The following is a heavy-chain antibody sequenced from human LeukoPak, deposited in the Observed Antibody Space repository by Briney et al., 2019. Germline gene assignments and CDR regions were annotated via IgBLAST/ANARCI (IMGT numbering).Heavy chain of an antibody. CDR1: GFTFSSYG. D-gene: IGHD4-23*01. J-gene: IGHJ6*02. CDR2: IWYDGSNK. Sequence: PGGSLRLSCAASGFTFSSYGMHWVRQAPGKGLEWVAVIWYDGSNKYYADSVKGRFTISRDNSKNTLYLQMNSLRAEDTAVYYCARDNYGGLYYYYGMDVWGQGTTVTASS. V-gene: IGHV3-33*01. CDR3: ARDNYGGLYYYYGMDV.